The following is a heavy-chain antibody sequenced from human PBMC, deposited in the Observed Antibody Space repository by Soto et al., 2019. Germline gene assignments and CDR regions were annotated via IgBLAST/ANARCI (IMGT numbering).Heavy chain of an antibody. Sequence: SEALSLTCAVYGGSFSGYYWSWIRQPPGKGLEWIGEINHSGSTNYNPSLKSRVTISVDTSKNQFSLKLSSVTAADTAVYYCARTYCSGGSCYQRGPNYFDYWGQGTLVTVSS. D-gene: IGHD2-15*01. CDR2: INHSGST. CDR3: ARTYCSGGSCYQRGPNYFDY. J-gene: IGHJ4*02. V-gene: IGHV4-34*01. CDR1: GGSFSGYY.